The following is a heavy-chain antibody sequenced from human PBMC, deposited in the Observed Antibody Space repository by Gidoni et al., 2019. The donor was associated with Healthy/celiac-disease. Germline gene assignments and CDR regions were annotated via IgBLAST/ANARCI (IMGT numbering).Heavy chain of an antibody. V-gene: IGHV1-46*03. CDR2: INPSGGST. CDR1: GYTFTSYY. CDR3: ARVGYSGFTTVDWFDP. D-gene: IGHD5-12*01. J-gene: IGHJ5*02. Sequence: QVQLVQSGAEVKKPGASVKVSCKASGYTFTSYYMHWVRQAPGQGLEWMGIINPSGGSTSYAQKFQGRVTMTRDTSTSTVYMELSSLRSEDTAVYYCARVGYSGFTTVDWFDPWGQGTLVTVSS.